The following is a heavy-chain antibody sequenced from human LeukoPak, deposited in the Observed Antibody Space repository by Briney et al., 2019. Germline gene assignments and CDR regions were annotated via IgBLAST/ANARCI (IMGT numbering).Heavy chain of an antibody. CDR2: IYYSGST. D-gene: IGHD6-19*01. Sequence: PSETLSLTCTVSGGSISSYYWSWIRQPPGKGLEWIGYIYYSGSTYYNPSLKSRVTISVDTSKNQFSLKLSSVTVADTAVYYCARVRAVADHIDYWGQGTLVTVSS. J-gene: IGHJ4*02. CDR3: ARVRAVADHIDY. CDR1: GGSISSYY. V-gene: IGHV4-59*08.